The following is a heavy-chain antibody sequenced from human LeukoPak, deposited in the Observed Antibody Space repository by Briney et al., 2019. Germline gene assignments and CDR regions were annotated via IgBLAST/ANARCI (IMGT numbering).Heavy chain of an antibody. CDR2: LTASGGAI. CDR3: ARYCILQQKYFDS. V-gene: IGHV3-23*01. CDR1: GFTLSNSA. D-gene: IGHD2-8*01. Sequence: GGSLRVSCAASGFTLSNSAMSWVRQAPGKGLEWISTLTASGGAIYSSDSVKGRFTISRDNSKNTLYLQINSLRAEDTAVYFCARYCILQQKYFDSWGQGTLVTVSS. J-gene: IGHJ4*02.